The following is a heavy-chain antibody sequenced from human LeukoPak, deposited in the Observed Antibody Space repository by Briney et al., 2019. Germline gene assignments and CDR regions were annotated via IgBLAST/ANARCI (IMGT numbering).Heavy chain of an antibody. CDR1: GFTFSSYA. D-gene: IGHD2-15*01. Sequence: GGSLRLSCAASGFTFSSYAMSWVRQAPGKGLEWVSAISGSGGSTYYADSVKGRFTISRDNSKNTPYLQMNSLRAEDTAVYYCAKDLIVVVVAATGGFDYWGQGTLVTVSS. CDR2: ISGSGGST. V-gene: IGHV3-23*01. J-gene: IGHJ4*02. CDR3: AKDLIVVVVAATGGFDY.